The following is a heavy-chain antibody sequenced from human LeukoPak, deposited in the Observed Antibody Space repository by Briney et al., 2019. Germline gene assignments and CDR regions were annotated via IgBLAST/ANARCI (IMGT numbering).Heavy chain of an antibody. CDR3: ARDSTPYSSSWTFDY. D-gene: IGHD6-6*01. CDR2: ISAYNGNT. J-gene: IGHJ4*02. CDR1: GYTFTSYG. V-gene: IGHV1-18*01. Sequence: ASVKVSCKASGYTFTSYGISWVRQAPGQGLEWMGWISAYNGNTNYAQKLQGRVTMTTDTSTSTAYMELRSLRSDDTAVYYCARDSTPYSSSWTFDYWGQGTLVTVSS.